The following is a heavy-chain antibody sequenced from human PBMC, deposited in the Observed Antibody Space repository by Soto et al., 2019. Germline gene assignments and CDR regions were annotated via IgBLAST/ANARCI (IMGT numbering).Heavy chain of an antibody. CDR1: GYSISSGYY. Sequence: LSLTCAVSGYSISSGYYWGWIRQPPGKGLEWIGSIYHSGSTYYNPSLKSRVTISVDTSKNQFSLKLSSVTAADTAVYYCARSYGSGSWGGYYYYGMDVWGQGTTVTVSS. CDR2: IYHSGST. V-gene: IGHV4-38-2*01. CDR3: ARSYGSGSWGGYYYYGMDV. J-gene: IGHJ6*02. D-gene: IGHD3-10*01.